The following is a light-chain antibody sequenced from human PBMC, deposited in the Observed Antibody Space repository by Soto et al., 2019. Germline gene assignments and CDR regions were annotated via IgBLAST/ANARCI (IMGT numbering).Light chain of an antibody. CDR3: QQTYSTFVS. V-gene: IGKV1-39*01. Sequence: DIQMTQSPSTLSASVGDSVTVTCRASQPIGTSLHWYQQKPGKAPKVLISAASRLQSGVPSRFSGSGSGTDFTLTISSLQPEDFGTYYCQQTYSTFVSFGGGTKVDIK. CDR2: AAS. J-gene: IGKJ4*01. CDR1: QPIGTS.